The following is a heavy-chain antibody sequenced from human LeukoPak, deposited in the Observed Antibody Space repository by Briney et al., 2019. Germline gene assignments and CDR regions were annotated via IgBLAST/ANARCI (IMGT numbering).Heavy chain of an antibody. V-gene: IGHV3-21*01. CDR3: ASISSGWYWDY. J-gene: IGHJ4*02. D-gene: IGHD6-19*01. CDR2: ISSSSSYI. Sequence: GGSLRLSCAASGFTFSSYSMNWVRQAPGKGLEWDSSISSSSSYIYYADSVKGRFTISRDNAKNSLYLQMNSLRAEDTAVYYCASISSGWYWDYWGQGTLVTVSS. CDR1: GFTFSSYS.